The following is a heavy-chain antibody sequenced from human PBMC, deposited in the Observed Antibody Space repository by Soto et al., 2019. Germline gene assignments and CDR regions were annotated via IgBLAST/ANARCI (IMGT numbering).Heavy chain of an antibody. Sequence: GGSLRLSCAASGFTFSSYGMHWVRQAPGKGLEWVAVISYDGSNKYYADSVKGRFTISRDNSKNTLYLQMNSLRAEDTAVYYCAKDFFGQMNYYGSGSYYNVYAFDIWGQGTMVTVSS. D-gene: IGHD3-10*01. CDR2: ISYDGSNK. CDR3: AKDFFGQMNYYGSGSYYNVYAFDI. CDR1: GFTFSSYG. J-gene: IGHJ3*02. V-gene: IGHV3-30*18.